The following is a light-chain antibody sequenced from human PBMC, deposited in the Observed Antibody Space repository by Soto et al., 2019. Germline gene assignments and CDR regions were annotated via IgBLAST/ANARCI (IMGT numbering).Light chain of an antibody. Sequence: SYELTQPPSVSLAPEQTATITCGGDDIGYKSVHWYQLRPGQAPVVVVYDDRDRPSGIPERFSGSSSGDTATLTISRVEAGDEADYYCQVWDSSSDHYVFGTGTKLTVL. V-gene: IGLV3-21*02. J-gene: IGLJ1*01. CDR2: DDR. CDR3: QVWDSSSDHYV. CDR1: DIGYKS.